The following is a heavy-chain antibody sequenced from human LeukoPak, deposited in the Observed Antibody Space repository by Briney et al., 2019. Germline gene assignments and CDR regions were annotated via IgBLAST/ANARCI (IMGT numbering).Heavy chain of an antibody. V-gene: IGHV3-20*04. Sequence: GGSLTLSCAASGFTFDVYGMIGLRRAPGKGLEWVTDINWNGGSTGYADSVKGRFTISRDNAKNSLYLQMNSLRAEDTALYYGARGQLRPDYWGQRTLVTVSS. CDR2: INWNGGST. CDR3: ARGQLRPDY. J-gene: IGHJ4*02. D-gene: IGHD2-2*01. CDR1: GFTFDVYG.